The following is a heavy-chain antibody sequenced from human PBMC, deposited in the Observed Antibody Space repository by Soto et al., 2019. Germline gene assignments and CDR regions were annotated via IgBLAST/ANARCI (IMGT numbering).Heavy chain of an antibody. CDR3: ARGGYSSGLYWGAFDY. Sequence: QVQLQESGPGLVKPSQTLSLTCTFSGGSISSGGYYWSWIRQHPGKGLEWIGYIYHSGDTYYSGVAYYNPSLKSRVTISADTSKTQFSLKLTSVTAAATAVYFCARGGYSSGLYWGAFDYWGQGAMVTVSS. CDR2: IYHSGDTYYSGVA. J-gene: IGHJ4*02. V-gene: IGHV4-31*03. CDR1: GGSISSGGYY. D-gene: IGHD6-19*01.